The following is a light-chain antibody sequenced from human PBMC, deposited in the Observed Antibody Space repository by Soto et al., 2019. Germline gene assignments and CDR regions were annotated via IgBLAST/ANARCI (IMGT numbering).Light chain of an antibody. J-gene: IGLJ1*01. Sequence: QSVLTQPASVSGSPGQSIAISCTGTSSDVGAYRFVSWYQQHPGRAPKLMIYDVSNRPSGVSDRFSGSTSGNTASLTISGLQVEYEADYYCSSFTSSDTYVFGTGTKVTV. CDR3: SSFTSSDTYV. CDR2: DVS. CDR1: SSDVGAYRF. V-gene: IGLV2-14*03.